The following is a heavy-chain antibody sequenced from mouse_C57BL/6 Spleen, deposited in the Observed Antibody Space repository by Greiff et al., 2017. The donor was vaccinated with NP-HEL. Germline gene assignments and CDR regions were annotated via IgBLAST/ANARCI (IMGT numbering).Heavy chain of an antibody. CDR1: GFNIKDDY. J-gene: IGHJ3*01. Sequence: VQLKQSGAELVRPGASVKLSCTASGFNIKDDYMHWVKQRPEQGLEWIGWIDPENGDTEYASKFQGKATITADTSSNTAYLQLSSVTSEDTAVDYCTTGYDDGAYWGQGTLVTVSA. D-gene: IGHD2-4*01. CDR2: IDPENGDT. V-gene: IGHV14-4*01. CDR3: TTGYDDGAY.